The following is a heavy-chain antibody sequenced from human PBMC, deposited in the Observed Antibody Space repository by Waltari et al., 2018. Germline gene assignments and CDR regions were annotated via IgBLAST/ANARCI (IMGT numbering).Heavy chain of an antibody. CDR2: IYSGGST. J-gene: IGHJ4*02. CDR3: ARDPLIAAAGPFFDY. CDR1: GFTVSSNY. D-gene: IGHD6-13*01. V-gene: IGHV3-66*02. Sequence: EVQLVESGGGLVQPGGSLRLSCTASGFTVSSNYMSWVRASPGKGREWVSVIYSGGSTYYADSVKGRFTISRDNSKNTLYLQMNSLRAEDTAVYYCARDPLIAAAGPFFDYWGQGTLVTVSS.